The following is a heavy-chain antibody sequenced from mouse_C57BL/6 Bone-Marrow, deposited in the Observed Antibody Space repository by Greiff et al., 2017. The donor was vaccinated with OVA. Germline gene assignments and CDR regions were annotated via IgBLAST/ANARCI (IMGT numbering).Heavy chain of an antibody. D-gene: IGHD1-1*01. CDR2: ISDGGSYT. V-gene: IGHV5-4*03. Sequence: EVMLVESGGGLVKPGGSLKLSCAASGFTFSSYAMSWVRQTPEKRLEWVATISDGGSYTYYPDNVKGRFTISRDNDKNNLYLQMSHLKSEDTAMYYCARGIYYYGSSPLFDYWGQGTTLTVSS. CDR3: ARGIYYYGSSPLFDY. J-gene: IGHJ2*01. CDR1: GFTFSSYA.